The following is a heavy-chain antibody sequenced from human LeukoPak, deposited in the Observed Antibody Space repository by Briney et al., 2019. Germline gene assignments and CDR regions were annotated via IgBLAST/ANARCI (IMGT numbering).Heavy chain of an antibody. V-gene: IGHV1-69*01. D-gene: IGHD2-2*01. Sequence: SVKVSCKASGGTFSSYAISWVRQAPGQGLEWMGGIIPIFGTANYAQKFQGRVTITADESTSTAYMELSSLRSEDTAVYYCASHCSSTSCPRRTDYWGQGTLVTVSS. CDR2: IIPIFGTA. CDR1: GGTFSSYA. CDR3: ASHCSSTSCPRRTDY. J-gene: IGHJ4*02.